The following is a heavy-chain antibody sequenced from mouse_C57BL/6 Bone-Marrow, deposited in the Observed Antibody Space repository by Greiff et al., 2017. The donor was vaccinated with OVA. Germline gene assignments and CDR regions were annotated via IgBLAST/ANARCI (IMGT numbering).Heavy chain of an antibody. D-gene: IGHD2-4*01. CDR2: IWSGGST. V-gene: IGHV2-2*01. CDR1: GFSLTRYG. J-gene: IGHJ3*01. CDR3: ARKEYDYEGEAWFAY. Sequence: VHLVESGPGLVQPSQSLSITCTVSGFSLTRYGVHWVRQSPGKGLEWLGVIWSGGSTDYNAAFISRLSISKDNSKSQVFFKMNSLQADDTAIYYCARKEYDYEGEAWFAYWGQGTLVTVSA.